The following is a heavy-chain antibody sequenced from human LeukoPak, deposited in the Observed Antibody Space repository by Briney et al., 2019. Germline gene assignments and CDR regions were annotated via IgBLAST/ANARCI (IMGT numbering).Heavy chain of an antibody. CDR1: GITFSSYA. CDR3: AKGEWLRLRAEDYFDY. J-gene: IGHJ4*02. CDR2: ISGSGGRT. D-gene: IGHD5-12*01. V-gene: IGHV3-23*01. Sequence: GGSLRLSCAASGITFSSYAMSWVRQAPGEGLEWVSAISGSGGRTHYADSVKGRFTISRDNSKNTLYLQMNSLRAEDTAVYYCAKGEWLRLRAEDYFDYWGQGTLVTVSS.